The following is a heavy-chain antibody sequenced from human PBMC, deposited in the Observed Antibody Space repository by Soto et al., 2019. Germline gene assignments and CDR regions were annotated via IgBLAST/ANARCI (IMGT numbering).Heavy chain of an antibody. V-gene: IGHV3-48*03. J-gene: IGHJ4*02. Sequence: EIQVVESGGGLVQPGGSLRLSCAASGFIFSDYEMNWVRQAPGKGLEWVSYINIRSDIIYYADSVKGRFTISRDNAKNSLYLQMNSLRAEDTAVYYCAPLIDYWGQGTLLTVSP. CDR1: GFIFSDYE. CDR2: INIRSDII. CDR3: APLIDY.